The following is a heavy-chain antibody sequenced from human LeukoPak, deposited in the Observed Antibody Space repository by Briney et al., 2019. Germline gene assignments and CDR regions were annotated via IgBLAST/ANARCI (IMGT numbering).Heavy chain of an antibody. J-gene: IGHJ4*02. CDR2: ISGSGGST. D-gene: IGHD5-24*01. CDR3: AKKWVEMATIRHFDY. Sequence: GGSLRLSCAASGFTFSSYAMSWVRQAPGKGLEWVSAISGSGGSTYYADSVKGRFTISRDNSKNTLYLQMNSLRVEDTAVYYCAKKWVEMATIRHFDYWGQGTLVTVSS. V-gene: IGHV3-23*01. CDR1: GFTFSSYA.